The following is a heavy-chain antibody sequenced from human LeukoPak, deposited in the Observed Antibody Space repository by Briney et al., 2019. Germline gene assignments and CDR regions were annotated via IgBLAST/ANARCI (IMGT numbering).Heavy chain of an antibody. Sequence: ASVKVSCKASGYTFTGYYIHWVRQAPGQGLEWMGWINPKSGATDHAQKFQGRVTLTRDTSITTAYMTLSSLRSDDTAVYYCARARPSDAFGLWGRGTMVIVSS. V-gene: IGHV1-2*02. CDR3: ARARPSDAFGL. J-gene: IGHJ3*01. CDR2: INPKSGAT. CDR1: GYTFTGYY.